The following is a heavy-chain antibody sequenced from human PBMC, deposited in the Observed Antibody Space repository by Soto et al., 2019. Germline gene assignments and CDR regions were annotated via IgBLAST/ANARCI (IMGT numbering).Heavy chain of an antibody. CDR2: TYYSGST. V-gene: IGHV4-39*01. CDR1: GGSISSSSYY. D-gene: IGHD5-12*01. CDR3: ARLRDGYKQEDY. J-gene: IGHJ4*02. Sequence: SETLSLTCTVSGGSISSSSYYWGWIRQPPGKGLEWIGSTYYSGSTYYNPSLKSRVTISVDTSKNQFSLKLSSVTAADTAVYYCARLRDGYKQEDYWGQGTLVTVSS.